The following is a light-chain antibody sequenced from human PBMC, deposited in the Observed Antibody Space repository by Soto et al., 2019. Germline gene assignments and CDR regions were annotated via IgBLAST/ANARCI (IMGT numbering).Light chain of an antibody. CDR3: QQYGSSPRT. CDR2: GAS. V-gene: IGKV3-20*01. J-gene: IGKJ1*01. CDR1: QSLSSSY. Sequence: EIVLTQSPGTLSLSPGERATLSCRASQSLSSSYLAWYQQKPGQAPRLLIYGASSRATGIPDRFSGRGSGTDFTLTISRLEPEDFAVYYCQQYGSSPRTFGQGTKVEIK.